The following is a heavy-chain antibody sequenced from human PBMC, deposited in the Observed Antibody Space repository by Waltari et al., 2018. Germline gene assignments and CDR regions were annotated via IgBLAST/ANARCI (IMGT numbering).Heavy chain of an antibody. J-gene: IGHJ4*02. CDR3: ATVPTFGGVIVISY. CDR2: VDPEDGET. Sequence: EVQLVQSGAEVKKPGATVKISCKASGYTFTDYYMHWVQQAPGKGLEWMGRVDPEDGETIYAEKFQGRVTITADTSTDTAYMELSSLRSEDTAVYYCATVPTFGGVIVISYWGQGTLVTVSS. V-gene: IGHV1-69-2*01. CDR1: GYTFTDYY. D-gene: IGHD3-16*02.